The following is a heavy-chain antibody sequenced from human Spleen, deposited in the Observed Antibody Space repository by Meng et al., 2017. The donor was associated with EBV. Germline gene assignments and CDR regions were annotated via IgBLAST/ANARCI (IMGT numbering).Heavy chain of an antibody. CDR2: INHRGST. D-gene: IGHD2-2*01. CDR3: ARGMVAAASLDW. Sequence: QAQFTAWGARQFKPSEPLSLTCAVYGGCCSDNYWRWNRQSPGKGLEWIGEINHRGSTNYKPSLKSRVTNSVDTPKNQFSLNLTSVTAADTGVYFCARGMVAAASLDWWGQGTLVTVSS. V-gene: IGHV4-34*01. J-gene: IGHJ4*02. CDR1: GGCCSDNY.